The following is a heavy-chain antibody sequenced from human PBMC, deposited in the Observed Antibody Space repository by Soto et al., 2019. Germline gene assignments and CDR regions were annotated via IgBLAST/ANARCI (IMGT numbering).Heavy chain of an antibody. CDR1: GFTFSSYA. V-gene: IGHV3-30-3*01. CDR3: AREATHYSNYYYYGMDV. Sequence: QVQLVESGGGVVQPGRSLRLSCAASGFTFSSYAMHWVRQAPGKGLEWVAVISYDGSNKYYADSVKGRFTISRDNSKNTLDLQMNSLRAEDTAVYYCAREATHYSNYYYYGMDVWGQGTTVTVSS. CDR2: ISYDGSNK. D-gene: IGHD4-4*01. J-gene: IGHJ6*02.